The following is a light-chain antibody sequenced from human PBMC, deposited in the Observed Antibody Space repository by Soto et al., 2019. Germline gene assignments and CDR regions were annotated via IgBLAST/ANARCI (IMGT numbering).Light chain of an antibody. Sequence: EIVLPPSPATLSWPPGESAPLFGISSQSVSSNLAWYQNKPGQAPRLLIYVASNRATGVPDRFSGSGSGTEFSLTISRLQSEDFAASYCQQYNYRPQWKCGNGTKGDIK. V-gene: IGKV3-15*01. CDR2: VAS. CDR3: QQYNYRPQWK. J-gene: IGKJ1*01. CDR1: QSVSSN.